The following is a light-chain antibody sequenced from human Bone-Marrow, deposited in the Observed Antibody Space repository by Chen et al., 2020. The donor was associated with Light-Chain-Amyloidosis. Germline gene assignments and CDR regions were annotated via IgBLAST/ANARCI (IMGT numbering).Light chain of an antibody. Sequence: QPALTQPASVSGSPGQSVTIACTGSYSDVGSHNFVSCYQLHPGRPPKLILYAVNNRPSGVSERFSGSKTDNRASLTISGLLGEDEADYYCCSYGGRFSLMFGGGTRLTVL. V-gene: IGLV2-23*02. CDR1: YSDVGSHNF. J-gene: IGLJ3*02. CDR2: AVN. CDR3: CSYGGRFSLM.